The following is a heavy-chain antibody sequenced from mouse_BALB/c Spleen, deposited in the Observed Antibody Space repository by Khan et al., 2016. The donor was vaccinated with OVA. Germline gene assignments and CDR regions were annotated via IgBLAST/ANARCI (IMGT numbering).Heavy chain of an antibody. Sequence: VQLQQSGAELVKPAASLKLSCTASGYNIKDIYIHWVKQRPEKGLERIRRTDPANGNTKYDPKFQGKAPITADTSSNTAYRQLSSLTSEDTAVYYCRISTINAWGQGTTLTVSS. CDR1: GYNIKDIY. CDR2: TDPANGNT. CDR3: RISTINA. J-gene: IGHJ2*01. V-gene: IGHV14-3*02.